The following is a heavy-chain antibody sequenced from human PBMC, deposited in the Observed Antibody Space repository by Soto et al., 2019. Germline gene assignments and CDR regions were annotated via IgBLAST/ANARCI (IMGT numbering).Heavy chain of an antibody. CDR2: IWYDGSNK. D-gene: IGHD1-26*01. CDR3: ARVGIRGRDLSHYYGMDV. V-gene: IGHV3-33*01. CDR1: GFTFSSYG. J-gene: IGHJ6*02. Sequence: GGSLRLSCAASGFTFSSYGMHWVRQAPGKGLEWVAVIWYDGSNKYYADSVKGRFTISRDNSKNTLYLQMNSLRAEDTAVYYCARVGIRGRDLSHYYGMDVWGQGTTVTVSS.